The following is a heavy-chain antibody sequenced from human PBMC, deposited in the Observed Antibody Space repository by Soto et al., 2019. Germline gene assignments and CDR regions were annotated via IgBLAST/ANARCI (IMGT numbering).Heavy chain of an antibody. CDR2: INHSGST. Sequence: PSETLSLTCAVYGGSFSGYYWSWIRQPPGKGLEWIGEINHSGSTNYNPSLKSRVTISVDTSKNQFSLKLSSVTAADTAVYYCAVDRIAVAGQDYYYYGMDVWGQGTTVTV. D-gene: IGHD6-19*01. CDR3: AVDRIAVAGQDYYYYGMDV. CDR1: GGSFSGYY. V-gene: IGHV4-34*01. J-gene: IGHJ6*02.